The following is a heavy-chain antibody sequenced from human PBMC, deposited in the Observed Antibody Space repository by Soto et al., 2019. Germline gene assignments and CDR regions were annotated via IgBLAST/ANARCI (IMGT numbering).Heavy chain of an antibody. CDR2: ISTYNGNT. D-gene: IGHD7-27*01. Sequence: QVQLLQSGAEVKKPGASVKVSCKASGYKFTTYGITWVRQAPGQGLEWLGGISTYNGNTDYAQNLQDRVTLTTETSTSTAYLEVRSLTPDDTAVYFCARGLGTNGLDVWGQGPTVTVSS. CDR1: GYKFTTYG. V-gene: IGHV1-18*04. CDR3: ARGLGTNGLDV. J-gene: IGHJ6*02.